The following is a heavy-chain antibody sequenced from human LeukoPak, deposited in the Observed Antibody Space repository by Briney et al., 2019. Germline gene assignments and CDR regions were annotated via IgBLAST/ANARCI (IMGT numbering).Heavy chain of an antibody. CDR3: AKVKAGVIALAG. CDR2: ISGSGGST. CDR1: GFTLSSYA. D-gene: IGHD3-10*01. Sequence: GGSLRLSCAASGFTLSSYAMSWVRQAPGKGLEWVSAISGSGGSTYYADPVKGRFTISRDNSKNTLYLQMNSLRAEDTAVYYCAKVKAGVIALAGWGQGTLVTVSS. V-gene: IGHV3-23*01. J-gene: IGHJ4*02.